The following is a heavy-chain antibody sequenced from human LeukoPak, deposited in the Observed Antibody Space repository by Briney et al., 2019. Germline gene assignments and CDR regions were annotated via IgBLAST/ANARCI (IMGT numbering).Heavy chain of an antibody. Sequence: SETLSLTCTVSGGSISSYYWSWIRQPPGKGLEWIGYIYYSGSTNYNPSLKSRVTISVDTSKNQFSLKLSSVTAADTAVYCCARDASRGWYDYWGQGTLVTVSS. J-gene: IGHJ4*02. CDR1: GGSISSYY. V-gene: IGHV4-59*01. D-gene: IGHD6-19*01. CDR3: ARDASRGWYDY. CDR2: IYYSGST.